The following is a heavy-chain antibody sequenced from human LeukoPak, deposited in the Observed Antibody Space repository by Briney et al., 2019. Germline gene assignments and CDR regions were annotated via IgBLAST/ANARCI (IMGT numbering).Heavy chain of an antibody. CDR3: ARHYGDYGNAYYFDY. CDR2: IYYSGST. Sequence: PSETLSLTCTVSGGSISSYYWSWIRQPPGKGLEWIGYIYYSGSTNYNPSLKSRVTISVDTSKNQFSLKLSSVTAADTAVYYCARHYGDYGNAYYFDYWGQGTLVTVSS. J-gene: IGHJ4*02. CDR1: GGSISSYY. D-gene: IGHD4-17*01. V-gene: IGHV4-59*01.